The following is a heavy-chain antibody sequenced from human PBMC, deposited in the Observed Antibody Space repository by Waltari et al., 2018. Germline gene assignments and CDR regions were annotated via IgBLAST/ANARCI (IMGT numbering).Heavy chain of an antibody. Sequence: EVQLVESGGGLVQPGRSLRLSCVGSGFSFADRAMHWVRQVPGKGLEWVSGIKWNGGKIGYADSVKGRFTISRDNAKNSLYLQINSVRTEDTALYYCTSDAFGNSIGGVFDYWGQGTLVNVSS. CDR1: GFSFADRA. V-gene: IGHV3-9*01. CDR2: IKWNGGKI. D-gene: IGHD3-3*01. J-gene: IGHJ4*02. CDR3: TSDAFGNSIGGVFDY.